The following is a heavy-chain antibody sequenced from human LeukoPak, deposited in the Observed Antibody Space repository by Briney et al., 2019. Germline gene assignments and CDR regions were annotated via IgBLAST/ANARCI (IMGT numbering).Heavy chain of an antibody. Sequence: SETLSLTCTVSGGSISSYYWSWIRQPPGKGLEWIGYIYYSGSTNYNPSLKSRVTISIDTSKNQFSLKLSSVTAADTAVYYCATSIFGVVIIPLGYWGQGTLVTVSS. CDR3: ATSIFGVVIIPLGY. CDR2: IYYSGST. J-gene: IGHJ4*02. D-gene: IGHD3-3*01. CDR1: GGSISSYY. V-gene: IGHV4-59*01.